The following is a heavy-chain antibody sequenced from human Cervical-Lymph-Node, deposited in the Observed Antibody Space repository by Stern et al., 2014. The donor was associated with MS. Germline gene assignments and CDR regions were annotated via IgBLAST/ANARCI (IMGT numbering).Heavy chain of an antibody. Sequence: QVQLQESGPGLVKPSETLSLTCAVSGGSISSRYWGWIRQPPGKGLEWIGLISHSGDTKYNPSPKSRVTISLSKYKNHLYLQVPSGTAADTAVYYCARLSTAVDFWGQGTLVTVSS. J-gene: IGHJ4*02. V-gene: IGHV4-59*08. CDR3: ARLSTAVDF. CDR1: GGSISSRY. CDR2: ISHSGDT.